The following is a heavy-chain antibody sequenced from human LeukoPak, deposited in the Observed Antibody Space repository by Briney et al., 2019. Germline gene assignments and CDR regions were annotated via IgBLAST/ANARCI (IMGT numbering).Heavy chain of an antibody. CDR1: GGTFSSYA. V-gene: IGHV1-69*13. Sequence: SVKVSCKASGGTFSSYAISWVRQAPGQGLEWMGGIIPIFGTANYAQKFQGRVTITADESTSTAYMEPSSLRSEDTAVYYCATLVVPAANDYWGQGTLVTVSS. J-gene: IGHJ4*02. D-gene: IGHD2-2*01. CDR2: IIPIFGTA. CDR3: ATLVVPAANDY.